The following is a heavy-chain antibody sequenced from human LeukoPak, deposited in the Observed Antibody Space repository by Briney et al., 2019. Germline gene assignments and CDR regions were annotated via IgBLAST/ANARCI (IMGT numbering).Heavy chain of an antibody. CDR2: IHYSDSA. CDR1: GGSISSRSYY. CDR3: ARRRAAAGPFDY. J-gene: IGHJ4*02. V-gene: IGHV4-39*01. D-gene: IGHD6-13*01. Sequence: SETLSLTCTVSGGSISSRSYYWAWIRQPPGKGLEYIGNIHYSDSALYNPSLQSRATILVDTSKNQFSLKLSSVTIADTAVYYCARRRAAAGPFDYWGQGTLVTVSS.